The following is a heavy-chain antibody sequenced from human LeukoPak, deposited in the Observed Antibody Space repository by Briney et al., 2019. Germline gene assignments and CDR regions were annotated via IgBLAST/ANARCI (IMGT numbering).Heavy chain of an antibody. CDR2: INPNSGGT. D-gene: IGHD1-7*01. Sequence: ASVKVSCKASGYTFTGYYMHWVRQAPGQGLEWMGWINPNSGGTNYAQKFQGRVTLTRDTSISTAYMDLSRLRSDDTAVYYCARDRGKLELPDAFDVWGQGTMVTVSS. J-gene: IGHJ3*01. CDR1: GYTFTGYY. V-gene: IGHV1-2*02. CDR3: ARDRGKLELPDAFDV.